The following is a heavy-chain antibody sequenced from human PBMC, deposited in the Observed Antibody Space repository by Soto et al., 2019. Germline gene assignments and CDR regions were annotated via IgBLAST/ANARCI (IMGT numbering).Heavy chain of an antibody. V-gene: IGHV3-33*01. CDR3: ARVITTDWYGMDV. CDR2: IWYDGSDE. Sequence: GGSLRLSCAASGFIFSSYGMHWVRQAPGKGLEWVAVIWYDGSDEYYADSVKGRFSISRDNSKNTLYLQMNSLRAEDTAVYYCARVITTDWYGMDVWGQGTTVTVSS. D-gene: IGHD3-9*01. J-gene: IGHJ6*02. CDR1: GFIFSSYG.